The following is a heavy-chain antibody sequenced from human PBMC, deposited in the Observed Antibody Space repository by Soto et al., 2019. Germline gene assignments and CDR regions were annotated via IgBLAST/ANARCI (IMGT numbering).Heavy chain of an antibody. Sequence: GGSLRLSCAASGFTFTNYAMNWVRQAPGKGLEWVSTITGGGGGRTNYADSVKGRFTISRDNSKNTLYLQMNSLRAEDTAVYYCAKLYYYDSSGPVTIWGQGTMVTVSS. J-gene: IGHJ3*02. CDR1: GFTFTNYA. V-gene: IGHV3-23*01. D-gene: IGHD3-22*01. CDR3: AKLYYYDSSGPVTI. CDR2: ITGGGGGRT.